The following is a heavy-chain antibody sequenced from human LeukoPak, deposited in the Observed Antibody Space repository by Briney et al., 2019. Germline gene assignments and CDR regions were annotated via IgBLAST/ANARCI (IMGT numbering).Heavy chain of an antibody. CDR1: GFTFSSYA. V-gene: IGHV3-64*01. D-gene: IGHD3-22*01. CDR3: ARDLPYYYDSSGYYSSPNRPTTFDY. CDR2: ISSNGGST. J-gene: IGHJ4*02. Sequence: GGSLRLSCAASGFTFSSYAMHWVRQAPGKGLEYVSAISSNGGSTYYANSVKGRFTISRDNSKNTLYLQMGSLRAEDMAVYYCARDLPYYYDSSGYYSSPNRPTTFDYWGQGTLVTVSS.